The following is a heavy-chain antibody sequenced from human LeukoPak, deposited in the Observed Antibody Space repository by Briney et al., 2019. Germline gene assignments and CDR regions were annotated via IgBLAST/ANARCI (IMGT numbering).Heavy chain of an antibody. Sequence: GGSLRLSCAASGFTFDDYAMHWVRQAPGKGLEWVSGISWNSNTIGYADSVKGRFTVSRDNAKNSLYLQMNGLRAEDTALYYCAKDISSSWDTFDIWGQGTMVIVSS. D-gene: IGHD6-13*01. CDR1: GFTFDDYA. CDR3: AKDISSSWDTFDI. V-gene: IGHV3-9*01. J-gene: IGHJ3*02. CDR2: ISWNSNTI.